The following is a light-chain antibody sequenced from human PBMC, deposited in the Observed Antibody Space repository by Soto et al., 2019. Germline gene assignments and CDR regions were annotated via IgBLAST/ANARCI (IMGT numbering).Light chain of an antibody. CDR3: KQYNQWRT. J-gene: IGKJ1*01. CDR1: QSVSSN. V-gene: IGKV3-15*01. Sequence: EIVMTQSPATLSVSPGERATLSCRASQSVSSNLAWYQQKPGQAPRILIYDASTRATGIQARFSGSGSGTEFTLTIRSLQSEDFAVYYCKQYNQWRTCGQGTKVDIK. CDR2: DAS.